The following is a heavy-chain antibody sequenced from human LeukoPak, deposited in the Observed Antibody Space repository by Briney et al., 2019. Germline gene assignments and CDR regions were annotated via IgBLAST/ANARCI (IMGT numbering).Heavy chain of an antibody. D-gene: IGHD1-14*01. CDR1: GDSVSSNSAA. CDR3: AREGPMSGNNPTFDY. J-gene: IGHJ4*02. Sequence: SQTLSLTCAISGDSVSSNSAAWNWIRQSPSRGLEWLGRTYYRSKWYNDYAVAVRSRIAISPDTSKNQFSLQLNSVTPEDTAVYYCAREGPMSGNNPTFDYWAQGALVTVFS. CDR2: TYYRSKWYN. V-gene: IGHV6-1*01.